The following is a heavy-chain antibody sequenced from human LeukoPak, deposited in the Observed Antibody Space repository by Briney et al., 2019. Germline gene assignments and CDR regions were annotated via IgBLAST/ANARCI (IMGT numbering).Heavy chain of an antibody. D-gene: IGHD2-15*01. Sequence: PGGSLRLSRAASGFTFSSYVMHWVRQSRGKGLEECPAFGTGGATYYPGSAKARFTISRENAKNSLYLQMNSLSGGDTAVYSWARGGNRYCSGDSCYMFDYWGQGTLVTVSS. CDR1: GFTFSSYV. CDR2: FGTGGAT. CDR3: ARGGNRYCSGDSCYMFDY. V-gene: IGHV3-13*01. J-gene: IGHJ4*02.